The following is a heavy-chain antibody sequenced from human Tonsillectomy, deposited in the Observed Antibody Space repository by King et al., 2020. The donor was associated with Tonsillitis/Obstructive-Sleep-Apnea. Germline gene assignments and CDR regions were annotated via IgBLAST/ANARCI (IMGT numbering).Heavy chain of an antibody. Sequence: VQLVESGGRLVQPGRSLRLSCAASGFTFDDYAMHWVRQAPGKGLEGVSGISWNSGSIDYADSVKGRFTISRDNAKKSLHLKMNSLRVEDTALYYCAKDRYYVFWSGYQTNWFDPWGQGTLVTVSS. CDR2: ISWNSGSI. D-gene: IGHD3-3*01. CDR1: GFTFDDYA. CDR3: AKDRYYVFWSGYQTNWFDP. J-gene: IGHJ5*02. V-gene: IGHV3-9*01.